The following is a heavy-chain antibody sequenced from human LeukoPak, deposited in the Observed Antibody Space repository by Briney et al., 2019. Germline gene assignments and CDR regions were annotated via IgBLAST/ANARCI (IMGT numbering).Heavy chain of an antibody. CDR3: ARPLMYYYGSETYFWFDP. CDR1: GFTFSSYE. V-gene: IGHV3-48*03. Sequence: GGSLRLSCAASGFTFSSYEMNWVRQAPGKGLEWVSYISSSGSTIYHADSVKGRFTISRDNAKNSLSLQMNSLRAEDTAVYYCARPLMYYYGSETYFWFDPWGQGTLVTVSS. D-gene: IGHD3-10*01. CDR2: ISSSGSTI. J-gene: IGHJ5*02.